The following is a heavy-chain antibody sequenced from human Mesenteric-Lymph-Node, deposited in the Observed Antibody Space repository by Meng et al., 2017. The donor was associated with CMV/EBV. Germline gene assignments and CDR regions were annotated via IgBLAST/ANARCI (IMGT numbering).Heavy chain of an antibody. Sequence: GESLKISCAASGFSFSSYEMNWVRQAPGKGLEWVSYISSSGNTIYYADSVKGRFTISRDNAKNSLYLQMNSLRAEDTAVYYCARDGRSNWNSNEAVWGQGAMVTVSS. CDR2: ISSSGNTI. J-gene: IGHJ3*01. D-gene: IGHD1-7*01. CDR1: GFSFSSYE. CDR3: ARDGRSNWNSNEAV. V-gene: IGHV3-48*03.